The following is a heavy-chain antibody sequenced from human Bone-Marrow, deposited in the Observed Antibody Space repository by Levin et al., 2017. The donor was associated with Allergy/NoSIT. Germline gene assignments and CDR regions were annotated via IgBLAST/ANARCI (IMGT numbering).Heavy chain of an antibody. CDR3: ARDGSNGFDC. CDR1: GFTFSNYW. Sequence: GESLKISCAASGFTFSNYWMAWVRQAPGKGLEGVANINEDGSDIYYVDSVKGRFTISRDDSKNAVYLQMNSLRAEDTAVYYCARDGSNGFDCWGQGTLVTVSS. D-gene: IGHD2-15*01. V-gene: IGHV3-7*01. J-gene: IGHJ4*02. CDR2: INEDGSDI.